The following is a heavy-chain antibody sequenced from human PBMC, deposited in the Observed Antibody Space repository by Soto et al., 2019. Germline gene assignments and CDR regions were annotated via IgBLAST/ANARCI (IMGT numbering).Heavy chain of an antibody. CDR2: IYYIGST. V-gene: IGHV4-39*01. D-gene: IGHD3-9*01. CDR3: ERLGILTGYPRWFEP. CDR1: GGSISSSNYY. J-gene: IGHJ5*02. Sequence: SETLSLTCTVSGGSISSSNYYWGWIRQPPGKGLEWIGSIYYIGSTYSNPSLKSRVTISVDTSKNQFSLKLSSVTAADTAVYYCERLGILTGYPRWFEPWGQGTLVTVSS.